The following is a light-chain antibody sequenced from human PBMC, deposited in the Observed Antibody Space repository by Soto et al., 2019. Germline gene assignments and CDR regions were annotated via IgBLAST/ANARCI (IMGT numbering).Light chain of an antibody. CDR3: QQYNYSPTT. V-gene: IGKV3-20*01. CDR1: QSVNSWY. J-gene: IGKJ1*01. CDR2: DAS. Sequence: EIVLTQSPGTLSLSPGERATLSCRASQSVNSWYLAWYQQKPGQAPRLLIYDASSRATGIPDRFSGSGSGTDFTLPISRLEPEDFAVYYCQQYNYSPTTFGQGPKLEIK.